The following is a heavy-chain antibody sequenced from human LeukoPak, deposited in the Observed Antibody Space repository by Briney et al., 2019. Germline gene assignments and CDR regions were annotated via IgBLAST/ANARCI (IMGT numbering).Heavy chain of an antibody. CDR2: IKQGGSEK. CDR3: ARAYGSGSYSLSPDY. V-gene: IGHV3-7*04. D-gene: IGHD3-10*01. J-gene: IGHJ4*02. Sequence: GGSLRLSCAASGFTFSSYWMSWVRQAPGKGLEWVANIKQGGSEKYYVDSVKGRFTISRDNAKNSLYLQMNSLRAEDTAVYYCARAYGSGSYSLSPDYWGQGTLVTVSS. CDR1: GFTFSSYW.